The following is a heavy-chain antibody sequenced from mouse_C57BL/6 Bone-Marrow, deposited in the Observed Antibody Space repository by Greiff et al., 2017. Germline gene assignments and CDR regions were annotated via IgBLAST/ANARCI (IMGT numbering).Heavy chain of an antibody. CDR3: ARDYGSRCAVDF. V-gene: IGHV1-64*01. CDR1: GYTFTSYW. Sequence: QVQLQQPGAELVKPGASVKLSCKASGYTFTSYWMHWVKQRPGQGLEWIGMIHPNSGSTNYNEKFKSKATLTVDKSSSTAYMQLSSLTSEDSAVYYCARDYGSRCAVDFWGQGTSVTVSS. J-gene: IGHJ4*01. CDR2: IHPNSGST. D-gene: IGHD1-1*01.